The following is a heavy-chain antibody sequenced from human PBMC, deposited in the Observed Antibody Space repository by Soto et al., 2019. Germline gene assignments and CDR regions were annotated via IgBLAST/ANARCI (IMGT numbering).Heavy chain of an antibody. Sequence: GGSLILSCAASGFTFSSYGMHWVRQAPGKGLEWVAVISYDGSNKYYADSVKGRFTISRDNSKNTLYLQMNSLRAEDTAVYYCANLYYYDSSGSFDYWGQGTLVTVSS. CDR1: GFTFSSYG. CDR2: ISYDGSNK. V-gene: IGHV3-30*18. D-gene: IGHD3-22*01. CDR3: ANLYYYDSSGSFDY. J-gene: IGHJ4*02.